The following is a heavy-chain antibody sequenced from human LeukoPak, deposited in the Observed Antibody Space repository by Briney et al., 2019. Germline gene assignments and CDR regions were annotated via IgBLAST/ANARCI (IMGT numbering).Heavy chain of an antibody. Sequence: SETLSLTCTVSGYSISSAYYWGWIRQPPGKGLEWIGSMSYSGRTYYNPSLKTRVTVSLDTSKNQFSLNLISVTAADTAVYYCARSPQGTATTANWLDPWGQGTLVTVSS. D-gene: IGHD4-17*01. V-gene: IGHV4-38-2*02. CDR2: MSYSGRT. J-gene: IGHJ5*02. CDR1: GYSISSAYY. CDR3: ARSPQGTATTANWLDP.